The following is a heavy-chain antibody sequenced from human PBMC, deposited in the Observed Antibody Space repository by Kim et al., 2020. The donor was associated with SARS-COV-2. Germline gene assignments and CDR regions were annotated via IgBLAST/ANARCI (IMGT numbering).Heavy chain of an antibody. CDR3: AKDRYYCSGGACSVYYYFGMVV. CDR1: GFSFSTYA. CDR2: IGGRGTRS. D-gene: IGHD2-15*01. V-gene: IGHV3-23*01. Sequence: GGSLRLSCAASGFSFSTYAMSWVRQAPGKGLEWVSSIGGRGTRSYFADSVKGRFTISRDNSKNTLYLQVNSLRDEDTAVYYCAKDRYYCSGGACSVYYYFGMVVWGQGTTVTVSS. J-gene: IGHJ6*02.